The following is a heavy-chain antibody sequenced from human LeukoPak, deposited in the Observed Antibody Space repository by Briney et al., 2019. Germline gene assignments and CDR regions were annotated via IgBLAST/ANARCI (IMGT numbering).Heavy chain of an antibody. CDR1: GGSISSSSYY. Sequence: SEILSLTCTVSGGSISSSSYYWGWIRQPPGKALEWIGSIYYSGSTYYNPSLKSRVTISVDTSKNQFSLKLSSVTAADTAVYYCAREGGIAVAGLFDDWGQGTLVTVSS. D-gene: IGHD6-19*01. CDR2: IYYSGST. CDR3: AREGGIAVAGLFDD. J-gene: IGHJ4*02. V-gene: IGHV4-39*02.